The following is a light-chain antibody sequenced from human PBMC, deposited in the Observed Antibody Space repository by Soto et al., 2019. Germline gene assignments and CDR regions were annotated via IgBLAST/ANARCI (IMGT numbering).Light chain of an antibody. V-gene: IGLV2-14*01. J-gene: IGLJ2*01. CDR1: SSDVGGYNY. CDR3: RSYTGSSTVI. Sequence: QSALTQPASVSGSPGQSITISCTGTSSDVGGYNYVSWYQQHPGKAPKLMIYDVIHRPSGISNRFYGSKSGNTASLTISGLQAEAEADYYCRSYTGSSTVIFGGGTKLTVL. CDR2: DVI.